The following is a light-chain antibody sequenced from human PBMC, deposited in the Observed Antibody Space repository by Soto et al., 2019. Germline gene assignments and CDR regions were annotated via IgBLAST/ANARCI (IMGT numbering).Light chain of an antibody. Sequence: QSVLTQPASVSGSPGQSITISCTGTSSDVGTYNFVSWYQQHPGKAPKLMLYEVNRRPSGVSYRFSGSKSGNTASLTISGLQAEDEADYYCSSYTGRYSPYVFGTGTKVTVL. CDR1: SSDVGTYNF. J-gene: IGLJ1*01. V-gene: IGLV2-14*01. CDR2: EVN. CDR3: SSYTGRYSPYV.